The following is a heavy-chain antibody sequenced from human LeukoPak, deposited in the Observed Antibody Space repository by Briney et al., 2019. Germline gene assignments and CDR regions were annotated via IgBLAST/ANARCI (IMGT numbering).Heavy chain of an antibody. V-gene: IGHV3-20*04. CDR2: INWNGGST. Sequence: GGSLRLSCAASGFTFDDYGMSWVRQAPGKGLEWVSGINWNGGSTGYADSVKGRFTISRDNSKNTLYLQMNSLRAEDTAVYYCAKDDSSGSPIYWGQGTLVTVSS. CDR1: GFTFDDYG. CDR3: AKDDSSGSPIY. J-gene: IGHJ4*02. D-gene: IGHD6-19*01.